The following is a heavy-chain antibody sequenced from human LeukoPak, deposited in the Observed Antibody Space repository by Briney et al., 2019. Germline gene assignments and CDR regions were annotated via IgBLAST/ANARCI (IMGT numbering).Heavy chain of an antibody. V-gene: IGHV3-23*01. D-gene: IGHD2-2*01. CDR3: AKGAYCSSTSCYASFDS. CDR2: ISGSGGST. CDR1: GFTFSSYA. Sequence: GGSLRLSCAASGFTFSSYAMSWVRQAPGKGLEWVSAISGSGGSTYYADSVKGRFTISRDNSKNTLYLQMNSLRAEDTAVYYCAKGAYCSSTSCYASFDSWGQGTLVTVSA. J-gene: IGHJ4*02.